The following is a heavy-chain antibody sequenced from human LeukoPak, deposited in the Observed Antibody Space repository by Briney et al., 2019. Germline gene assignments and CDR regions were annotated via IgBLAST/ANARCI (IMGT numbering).Heavy chain of an antibody. J-gene: IGHJ4*02. CDR2: INPNSGGT. D-gene: IGHD5-18*01. Sequence: ASVKVSCKASGYSFTGYYIHWVRQAPGQGLGWVGWINPNSGGTNYAQKFQGRVTMTRDTSLSTAYMELSRPRSDDTAVYYCARERGYSYGFDYWGQGTLVTVSS. CDR1: GYSFTGYY. CDR3: ARERGYSYGFDY. V-gene: IGHV1-2*02.